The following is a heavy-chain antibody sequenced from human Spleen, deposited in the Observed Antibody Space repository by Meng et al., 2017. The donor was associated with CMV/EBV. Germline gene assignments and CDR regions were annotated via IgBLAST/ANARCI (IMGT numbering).Heavy chain of an antibody. CDR1: GYTFKNFW. J-gene: IGHJ4*02. V-gene: IGHV3-74*01. D-gene: IGHD6-19*01. Sequence: GESLKISCSASGYTFKNFWMHWVRQTPGKGLVWVSRINGDGSDTNYADSVKGRFTVPRDSADNTLYLQMNSLRVEDTAVYYCAREGPNSGWYVDYWGQGILVTVSS. CDR3: AREGPNSGWYVDY. CDR2: INGDGSDT.